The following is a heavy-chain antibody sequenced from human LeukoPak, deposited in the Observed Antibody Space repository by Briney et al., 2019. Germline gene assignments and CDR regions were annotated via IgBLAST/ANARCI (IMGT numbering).Heavy chain of an antibody. D-gene: IGHD6-6*01. J-gene: IGHJ3*02. CDR1: GYTFTNHY. Sequence: ASVKVSCKASGYTFTNHYLHWVRQAPGQGLEWMGVINPSGGSTSSAQKFQGRVTMTRDTSTRTVYMELSSLRSEDTAVYYCVRERITAPTDAFDIWGQGTMVAVSS. CDR2: INPSGGST. CDR3: VRERITAPTDAFDI. V-gene: IGHV1-46*01.